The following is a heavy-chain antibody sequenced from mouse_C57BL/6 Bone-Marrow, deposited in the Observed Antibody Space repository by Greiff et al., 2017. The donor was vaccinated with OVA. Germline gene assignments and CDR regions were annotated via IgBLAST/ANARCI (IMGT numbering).Heavy chain of an antibody. V-gene: IGHV14-4*01. Sequence: EVQLQQSGAELVRPGASVKLSCTASGFNIKDDYMHWVKQRPEQGLEWIGWIDPENGDTEYASKFQGKATITADTSSNTAYLQLSSLTSEDTAVYYGTTPTWFAYWGQGTLVTVSA. J-gene: IGHJ3*01. CDR2: IDPENGDT. CDR3: TTPTWFAY. CDR1: GFNIKDDY.